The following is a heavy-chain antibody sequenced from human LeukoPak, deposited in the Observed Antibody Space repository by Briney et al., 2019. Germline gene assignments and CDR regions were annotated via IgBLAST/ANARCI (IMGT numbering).Heavy chain of an antibody. CDR2: IYSGGST. D-gene: IGHD4-17*01. CDR3: ARIYGDYTYYYYYMDV. Sequence: GGSLRLSCTVSGFTVSRNYRSWVRQAPGKGLEWVSVIYSGGSTYYADSVKGRFTISRDNSKNTLYLQMNSLRAEDTAVYYCARIYGDYTYYYYYMDVWGKGTTVTVSS. V-gene: IGHV3-53*01. CDR1: GFTVSRNY. J-gene: IGHJ6*03.